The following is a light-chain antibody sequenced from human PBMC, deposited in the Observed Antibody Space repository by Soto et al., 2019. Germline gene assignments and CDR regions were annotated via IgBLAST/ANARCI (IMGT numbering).Light chain of an antibody. V-gene: IGKV1-8*01. CDR3: QQSYDMPWT. Sequence: IRMTQSPSSLSASTGDRVTITCRASQGINSWLAWFQQKPGKAPSLLIFAADNLQDGVPSRFSGSGSGRDFSLTISSLQPEDFATYYCQQSYDMPWTFGQGTKVDNK. J-gene: IGKJ1*01. CDR1: QGINSW. CDR2: AAD.